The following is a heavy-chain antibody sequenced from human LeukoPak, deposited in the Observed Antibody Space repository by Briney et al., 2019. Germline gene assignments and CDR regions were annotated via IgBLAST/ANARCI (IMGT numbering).Heavy chain of an antibody. J-gene: IGHJ4*02. CDR3: TRVLSIVGATIIDY. CDR2: SRPKANDYTT. Sequence: GGSLRLSCAASGFTFRSYNMHWVRQAPGKGLEWVDRSRPKANDYTTDFAASVRGRFTISRDDSKNLLYLQMNSLKSEDTAVYYCTRVLSIVGATIIDYWGQGTLVTVSS. D-gene: IGHD1-26*01. CDR1: GFTFRSYN. V-gene: IGHV3-72*01.